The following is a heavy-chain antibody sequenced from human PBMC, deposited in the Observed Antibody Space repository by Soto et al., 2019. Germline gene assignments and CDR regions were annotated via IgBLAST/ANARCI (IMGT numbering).Heavy chain of an antibody. D-gene: IGHD1-1*01. J-gene: IGHJ4*02. CDR1: GFTVSSNY. CDR2: IYTGGST. Sequence: LRLSCAASGFTVSSNYMSWVRQAPGKGLEWVSVIYTGGSTDYADSVKGRFTISRDSSKNTLYLQMNSLRAEDTAVYYCAREDNDRRRPLDYWGQGTLVTVSS. V-gene: IGHV3-53*01. CDR3: AREDNDRRRPLDY.